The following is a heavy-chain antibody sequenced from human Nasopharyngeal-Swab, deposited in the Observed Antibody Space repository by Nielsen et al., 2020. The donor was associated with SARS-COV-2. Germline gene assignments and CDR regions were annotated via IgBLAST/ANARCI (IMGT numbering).Heavy chain of an antibody. D-gene: IGHD3-16*01. CDR2: IDPNIGAT. V-gene: IGHV1-2*02. Sequence: ASVKVSCKTSGYTFTGYYIHWVRQAPGQGLEWLGWIDPNIGATKYAQTFQGRVTITRDKSISTAYMELSSLRSDDTAVYYCATGSMLTFGGITGKFDYWGQGTLVIVSS. CDR3: ATGSMLTFGGITGKFDY. CDR1: GYTFTGYY. J-gene: IGHJ4*02.